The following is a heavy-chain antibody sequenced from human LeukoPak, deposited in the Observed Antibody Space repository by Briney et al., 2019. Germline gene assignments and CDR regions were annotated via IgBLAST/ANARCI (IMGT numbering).Heavy chain of an antibody. Sequence: SQTLSLTCAISGDSVSSNSAAWNWIRQSPSRGLEWLGRTYYRSKWYNDYAVSVKSRITINPDTSKNQFSMQLNSVTPEGTAVYYCARTADFWSGYPNYYYYYYMDVWGKGTTVTVSS. CDR2: TYYRSKWYN. J-gene: IGHJ6*03. V-gene: IGHV6-1*01. D-gene: IGHD3-3*01. CDR1: GDSVSSNSAA. CDR3: ARTADFWSGYPNYYYYYYMDV.